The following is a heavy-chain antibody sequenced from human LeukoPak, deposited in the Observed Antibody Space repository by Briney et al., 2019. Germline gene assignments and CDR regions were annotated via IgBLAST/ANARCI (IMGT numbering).Heavy chain of an antibody. J-gene: IGHJ4*02. V-gene: IGHV4-59*12. Sequence: PSETLSLTCTVSGGSISSYYWSWIRQPPGKGLEWIGYIYYSGSTNYNPSLKSRVTISVDTSKNQFSLKLSSVTAADTAVYYCATRRYGDYEGLYFDYWGQGTLVTVSS. CDR3: ATRRYGDYEGLYFDY. CDR2: IYYSGST. CDR1: GGSISSYY. D-gene: IGHD4-17*01.